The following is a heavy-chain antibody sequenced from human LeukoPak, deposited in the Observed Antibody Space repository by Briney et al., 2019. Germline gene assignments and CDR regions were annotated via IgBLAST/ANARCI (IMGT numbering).Heavy chain of an antibody. D-gene: IGHD3-22*01. Sequence: PGGSLRLSCAASGFTFSSYWMTWVRQAPGKGLEWVANIKQDGSEKYYVDPVKGRFTISRDNAKNSLYLQMNSLRAEDTAVYYCARGRSALIGSYYYYYMDVWGKGTTVTVSS. V-gene: IGHV3-7*04. J-gene: IGHJ6*03. CDR3: ARGRSALIGSYYYYYMDV. CDR1: GFTFSSYW. CDR2: IKQDGSEK.